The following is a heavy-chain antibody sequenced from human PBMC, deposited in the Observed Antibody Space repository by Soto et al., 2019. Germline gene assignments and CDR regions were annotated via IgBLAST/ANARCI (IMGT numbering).Heavy chain of an antibody. CDR3: ATVTSPLLTGYYNGGFDI. CDR1: GGTFSSYA. V-gene: IGHV1-69*13. D-gene: IGHD3-9*01. J-gene: IGHJ3*02. CDR2: IIPILGTA. Sequence: SVKVSCKASGGTFSSYAISWVRQAPGQGLEWMGGIIPILGTANYAQKFQGRVTITADESTSTAYMELSSLRSEDTAVYYCATVTSPLLTGYYNGGFDIWGQGTMVTVSS.